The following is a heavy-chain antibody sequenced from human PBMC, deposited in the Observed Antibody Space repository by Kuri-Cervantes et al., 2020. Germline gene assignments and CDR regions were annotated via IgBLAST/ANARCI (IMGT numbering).Heavy chain of an antibody. CDR1: GGSISSYY. CDR3: ARNHGYTHDC. Sequence: GSLRLSCTVSGGSISSYYWSWIRQPPGKGLEWIGYIYYSGSTNYNPSLKSRVTISVDTSKNQFSLKLSSVTAADTAVYYCARNHGYTHDCWGQGTLVTVSS. J-gene: IGHJ4*02. CDR2: IYYSGST. V-gene: IGHV4-59*13. D-gene: IGHD5-24*01.